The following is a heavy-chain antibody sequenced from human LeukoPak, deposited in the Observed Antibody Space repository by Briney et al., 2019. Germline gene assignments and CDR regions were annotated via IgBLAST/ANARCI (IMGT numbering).Heavy chain of an antibody. CDR1: GYTFTSYD. CDR3: ARGSNYYDSSGFSAHIQH. Sequence: GASVKVSCKASGYTFTSYDINWVRQATGQGLEWMGWMNPNSGNTGYAQKFQGRVTMTRNTSISTAYMELSSLRSEDTAVYYCARGSNYYDSSGFSAHIQHWGRAPWSPSPQ. CDR2: MNPNSGNT. J-gene: IGHJ1*01. V-gene: IGHV1-8*01. D-gene: IGHD3-22*01.